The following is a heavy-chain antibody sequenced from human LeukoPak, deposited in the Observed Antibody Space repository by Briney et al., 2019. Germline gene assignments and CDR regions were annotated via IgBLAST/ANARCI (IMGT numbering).Heavy chain of an antibody. CDR3: ARDLVASSSGGADY. CDR1: GGSLGNYY. CDR2: IYPTGHT. J-gene: IGHJ4*02. Sequence: PSETLSLTRTVSGGSLGNYYWSWIRQPAGKGLEWIGRIYPTGHTHYNPSLKSRVTMSVDTSKNQFSLKMTSLTAADTAVYYCARDLVASSSGGADYWGQGTLVTVTS. V-gene: IGHV4-4*07. D-gene: IGHD6-19*01.